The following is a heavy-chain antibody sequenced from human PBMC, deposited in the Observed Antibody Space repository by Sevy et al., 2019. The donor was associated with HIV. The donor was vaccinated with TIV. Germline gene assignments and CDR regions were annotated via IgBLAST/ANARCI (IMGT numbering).Heavy chain of an antibody. CDR3: ARRGYGYHGNNWFDP. Sequence: GESLKISCKGSGYSFTSYCIGWVRQMPGKGLEWMGIIYPGDSDTRYSPSFQGQVTISADKSISTAYLQWSSLMASDTAMYYCARRGYGYHGNNWFDPWGQGTLVTVSS. CDR2: IYPGDSDT. V-gene: IGHV5-51*01. D-gene: IGHD5-12*01. J-gene: IGHJ5*02. CDR1: GYSFTSYC.